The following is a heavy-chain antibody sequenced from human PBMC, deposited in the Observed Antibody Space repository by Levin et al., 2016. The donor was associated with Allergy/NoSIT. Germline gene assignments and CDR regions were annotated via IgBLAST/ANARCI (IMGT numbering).Heavy chain of an antibody. Sequence: GGSLRLSCVGSGFTFSDYHMSWIRQAPGKGLEWVSYISGSSTHRKYANSVGGRFTTSRDNAKSSVYLEMNSLTVDDTAVYYCVRGPYYGSGSYSATSEWGQGILVTVSS. J-gene: IGHJ4*02. CDR3: VRGPYYGSGSYSATSE. V-gene: IGHV3-11*05. CDR2: ISGSSTHR. D-gene: IGHD3-10*01. CDR1: GFTFSDYH.